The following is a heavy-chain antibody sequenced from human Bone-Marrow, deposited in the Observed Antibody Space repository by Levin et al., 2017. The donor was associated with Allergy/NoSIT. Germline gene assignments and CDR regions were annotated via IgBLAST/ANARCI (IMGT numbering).Heavy chain of an antibody. CDR3: ARGNPDQQDIVVVVAATNWFDP. Sequence: SETLSLTCTVSGGSISSGSYYWSWIRQPAGKGLEWIGRIYTSGSTNYNPSLKSRVTISVDTSKNQFSLKLSSVTAADTAVYYCARGNPDQQDIVVVVAATNWFDPWGQGTLVTVSS. V-gene: IGHV4-61*02. CDR1: GGSISSGSYY. D-gene: IGHD2-15*01. J-gene: IGHJ5*02. CDR2: IYTSGST.